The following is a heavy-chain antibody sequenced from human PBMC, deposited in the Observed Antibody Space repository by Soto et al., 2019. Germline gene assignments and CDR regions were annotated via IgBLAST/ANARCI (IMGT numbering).Heavy chain of an antibody. CDR1: GFTFSSYE. D-gene: IGHD6-6*01. CDR3: ARFYSSSSGYYYGMDV. J-gene: IGHJ6*02. CDR2: ISSSGSTI. V-gene: IGHV3-48*03. Sequence: GGSLRLSCAASGFTFSSYEMNWVRQAPGKGLEWVSYISSSGSTIYYADSVKGRFTISRDNAKNSLYLQMNSLRAEDTAVYYCARFYSSSSGYYYGMDVWGQGTTVTVSS.